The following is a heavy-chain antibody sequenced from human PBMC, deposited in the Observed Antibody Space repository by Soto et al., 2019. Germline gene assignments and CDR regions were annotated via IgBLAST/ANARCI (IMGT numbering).Heavy chain of an antibody. Sequence: QVQLVQSGAEVRKPGASVKVSCEASGYTFSSSGITWVRQAPGQGLEWMGWISTYNGNTNYAQKLLGRVTMTTDTSTRTAYMELRSLKSDDTAVYYCVRKYSGSSWFERWGQGTLVAVSS. CDR2: ISTYNGNT. J-gene: IGHJ5*02. D-gene: IGHD6-6*01. V-gene: IGHV1-18*01. CDR3: VRKYSGSSWFER. CDR1: GYTFSSSG.